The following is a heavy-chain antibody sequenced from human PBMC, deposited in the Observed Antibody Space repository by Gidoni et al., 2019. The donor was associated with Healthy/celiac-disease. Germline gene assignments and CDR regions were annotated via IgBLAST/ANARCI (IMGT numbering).Heavy chain of an antibody. J-gene: IGHJ4*02. CDR1: GFTFSNAW. CDR3: TTDPPDIVVVPAAPIDY. Sequence: EVQLVESGGGLVKPGGSLRLSCAASGFTFSNAWMSWVRQAPGKGLEWVGRIKSKTDGGTTDYAAPVKGRFTISRDDSKNTLYLQMNSLKTEDTAVYYCTTDPPDIVVVPAAPIDYWGQGTLVTVSS. D-gene: IGHD2-2*01. CDR2: IKSKTDGGTT. V-gene: IGHV3-15*01.